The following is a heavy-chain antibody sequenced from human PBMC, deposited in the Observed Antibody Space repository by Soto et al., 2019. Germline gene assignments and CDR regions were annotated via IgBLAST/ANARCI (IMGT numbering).Heavy chain of an antibody. Sequence: RASVKVSCKASGYRFTTYGMTWVRQAPGQGLEWMGWISTDKGNTKYAQNFQSRATLTTDTSTSTAYMELRSLRSDDTAVYYCARDRDWNLDYWGQGTLVTVSS. D-gene: IGHD2-21*02. CDR1: GYRFTTYG. CDR2: ISTDKGNT. CDR3: ARDRDWNLDY. V-gene: IGHV1-18*01. J-gene: IGHJ4*02.